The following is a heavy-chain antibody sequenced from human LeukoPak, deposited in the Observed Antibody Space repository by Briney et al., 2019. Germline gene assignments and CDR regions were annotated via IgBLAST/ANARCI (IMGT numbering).Heavy chain of an antibody. CDR1: GGTFSSYA. CDR2: IIPILGIA. Sequence: SVKVSCKASGGTFSSYAISWVRQAPGQGLEWMGRIIPILGIANYAQKFQGRVTITADKSTSTAYMELSSLRSEDTAVYYCERGAATHDDVWGQGTTVTVSS. D-gene: IGHD2-15*01. V-gene: IGHV1-69*04. J-gene: IGHJ6*02. CDR3: ERGAATHDDV.